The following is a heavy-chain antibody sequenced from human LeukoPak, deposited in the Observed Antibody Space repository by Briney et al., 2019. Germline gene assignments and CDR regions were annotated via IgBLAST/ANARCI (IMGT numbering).Heavy chain of an antibody. CDR3: ARVVSSGWSLPLDY. CDR1: GFTFSTYA. J-gene: IGHJ4*02. D-gene: IGHD6-19*01. V-gene: IGHV3-30-3*01. CDR2: TSYDGSNK. Sequence: GGSLRLSCAASGFTFSTYAMHWVRQAPSKGLEWVAATSYDGSNKYNADSVKGRFTISRDNSNSTLYLQMNSLRTEDTAVYYCARVVSSGWSLPLDYWGQGTLVTVSS.